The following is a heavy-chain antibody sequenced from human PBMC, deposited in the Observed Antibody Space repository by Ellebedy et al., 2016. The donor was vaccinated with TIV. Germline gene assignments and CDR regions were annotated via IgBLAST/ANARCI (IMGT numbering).Heavy chain of an antibody. J-gene: IGHJ4*02. Sequence: GESLKISCVASGFTFRNYNMNWVRQPPGKGLEWVSSIRSTGSDQYYAESARGRFTISRDNAQNSLFLQMNSLRAEDTAVYYCARGCSTPDSWGQGTLVIVSS. CDR1: GFTFRNYN. D-gene: IGHD2-15*01. CDR2: IRSTGSDQ. CDR3: ARGCSTPDS. V-gene: IGHV3-21*01.